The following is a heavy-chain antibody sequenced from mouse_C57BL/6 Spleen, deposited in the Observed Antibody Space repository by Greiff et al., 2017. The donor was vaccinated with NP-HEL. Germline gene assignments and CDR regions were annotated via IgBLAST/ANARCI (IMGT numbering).Heavy chain of an antibody. CDR2: ISYDGSN. D-gene: IGHD2-3*01. J-gene: IGHJ2*01. CDR3: ARDKRDGYYGY. CDR1: GYSITSGYY. V-gene: IGHV3-6*01. Sequence: DVKLVESGPGLVKPSQSLSLTCSVTGYSITSGYYWNWIRQFPGNKLEWMGYISYDGSNNYNPSLKNRISITRDTSKNQFFLKLNSVTTEDTATYYCARDKRDGYYGYWGQGTTLTVSS.